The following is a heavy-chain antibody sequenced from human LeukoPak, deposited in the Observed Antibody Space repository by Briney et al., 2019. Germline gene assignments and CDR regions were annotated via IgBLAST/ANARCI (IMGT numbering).Heavy chain of an antibody. Sequence: GGSLRLSCAGSGFIFISYWMSWVRQAPGKGLEWVANIKQDGSEKYYVDSVKGRFTISRDNAKNSLYLQMNSLRAEDTAVYYCARVAYCAGDCHHMDSWGQGTLVTVSS. CDR3: ARVAYCAGDCHHMDS. CDR1: GFIFISYW. J-gene: IGHJ4*02. CDR2: IKQDGSEK. V-gene: IGHV3-7*04. D-gene: IGHD2-21*02.